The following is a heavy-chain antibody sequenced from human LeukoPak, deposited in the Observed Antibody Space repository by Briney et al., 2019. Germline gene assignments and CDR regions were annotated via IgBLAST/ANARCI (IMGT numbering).Heavy chain of an antibody. CDR1: GYTFTSYG. CDR3: ARGPPSPQYFQY. Sequence: ASVKVSCKASGYTFTSYGINWVRQAPGQELEWMGRISAYNGNTNYAQKLQDRVTMTTDTSTSTAYMELRSLRSDDTAVYYCARGPPSPQYFQYWGQGTLVTVSS. J-gene: IGHJ1*01. V-gene: IGHV1-18*01. CDR2: ISAYNGNT.